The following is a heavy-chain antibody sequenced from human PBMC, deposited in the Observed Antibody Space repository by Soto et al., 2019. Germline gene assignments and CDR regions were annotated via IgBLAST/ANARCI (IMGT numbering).Heavy chain of an antibody. CDR3: ARDSRRYSGYDIDY. Sequence: PGGSLRLSCAASGFTFSSYAMHWVRQAPGKGLEWVAVISYDGSNKYYADSVKGRFTISRDNSKNTLYLQMNSLRAEDTAVYYCARDSRRYSGYDIDYWGQGTLVTVSS. D-gene: IGHD5-12*01. CDR1: GFTFSSYA. V-gene: IGHV3-30-3*01. CDR2: ISYDGSNK. J-gene: IGHJ4*02.